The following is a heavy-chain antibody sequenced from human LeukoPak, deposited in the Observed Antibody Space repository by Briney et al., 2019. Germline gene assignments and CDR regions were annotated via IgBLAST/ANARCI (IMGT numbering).Heavy chain of an antibody. J-gene: IGHJ4*02. V-gene: IGHV3-11*01. D-gene: IGHD3-22*01. CDR1: GFTFSDYY. CDR2: ISSSGSTI. Sequence: GSLSLSCAASGFTFSDYYMSWIRQAPGKGLGWVSYISSSGSTIYYADSVKGRFTISRDNAKNSLYLQMNSLRAEDAAVYYCAGGDYYDSSGYFGYWGQGTLVTVSS. CDR3: AGGDYYDSSGYFGY.